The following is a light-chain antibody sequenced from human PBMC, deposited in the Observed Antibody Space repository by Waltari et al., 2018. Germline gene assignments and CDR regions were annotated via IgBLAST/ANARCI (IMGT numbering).Light chain of an antibody. CDR2: DAS. Sequence: DIQMTQSPSSLSASVGDRVTITCQSSHDITNYLNWYQQKPGKPPKLLIYDASNLETEVPSRFSGSGSGTDFTLTIISLQPEDVATYYCQQYDNLRLSFGGGTKVEI. V-gene: IGKV1-33*01. CDR3: QQYDNLRLS. J-gene: IGKJ4*01. CDR1: HDITNY.